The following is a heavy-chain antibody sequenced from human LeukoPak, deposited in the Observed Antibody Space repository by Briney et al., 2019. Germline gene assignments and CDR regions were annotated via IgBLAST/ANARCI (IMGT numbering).Heavy chain of an antibody. CDR1: GFTFSSYG. CDR3: ARSSDPVVVTATLDY. CDR2: ISWNSGSI. J-gene: IGHJ4*02. V-gene: IGHV3-9*03. Sequence: GGSLRLSCAASGFTFSSYGMHWVRQAPGKGLEWVSGISWNSGSIDYADSVKGRFTISRDNAKNSLYLQMNSLRPEDMALYYCARSSDPVVVTATLDYWGQGTLVTVSS. D-gene: IGHD2-21*02.